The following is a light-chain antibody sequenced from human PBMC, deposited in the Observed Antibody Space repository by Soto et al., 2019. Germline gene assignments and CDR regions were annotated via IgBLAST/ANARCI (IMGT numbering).Light chain of an antibody. J-gene: IGKJ5*01. Sequence: DIQMTQSPSSLSASVGDRVTSTCQASQDISNYLNWYQQKPGKAPKLLIYDASNLETGVPSRFSGSGSGTDFTFTISSLQPEDIATYYCQQYDNLPITFGKGTRLEIK. V-gene: IGKV1-33*01. CDR3: QQYDNLPIT. CDR1: QDISNY. CDR2: DAS.